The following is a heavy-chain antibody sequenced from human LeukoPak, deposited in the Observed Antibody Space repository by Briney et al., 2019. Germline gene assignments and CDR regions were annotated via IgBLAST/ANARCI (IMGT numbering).Heavy chain of an antibody. J-gene: IGHJ4*02. CDR1: GFTFTRYA. D-gene: IGHD6-6*01. Sequence: GGSLRLSCAASGFTFTRYAMYWVRQAPGKGLEWVSFISSGSSTKNYAESVERRFTISRDNAKNSLYLQMDSLRDEDTALYYCARARQLDYWGQGTLVTVSS. CDR3: ARARQLDY. CDR2: ISSGSSTK. V-gene: IGHV3-48*02.